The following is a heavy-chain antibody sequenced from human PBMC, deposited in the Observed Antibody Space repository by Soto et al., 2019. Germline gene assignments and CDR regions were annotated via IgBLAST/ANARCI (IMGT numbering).Heavy chain of an antibody. CDR1: GFTFSSYS. Sequence: GGSLRLSCAASGFTFSSYSMNWVRQAPGKGLEWVSSISSSSSYIYYADSVKGRFTISRDNAKNSLYLQMNSLRAEDTAVYYCERSIVVVTTDAFDIWGQGTMVTVS. J-gene: IGHJ3*02. CDR3: ERSIVVVTTDAFDI. V-gene: IGHV3-21*01. D-gene: IGHD3-22*01. CDR2: ISSSSSYI.